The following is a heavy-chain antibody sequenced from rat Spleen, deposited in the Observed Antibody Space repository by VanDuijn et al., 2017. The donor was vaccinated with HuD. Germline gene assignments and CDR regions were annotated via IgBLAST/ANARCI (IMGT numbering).Heavy chain of an antibody. J-gene: IGHJ1*01. D-gene: IGHD1-2*01. CDR2: IIYDGSST. V-gene: IGHV5-17*01. CDR1: GFTFSDYA. Sequence: EVQLVESGGGLVQPGRSLKLSCAASGFTFSDYAMAWVRQAPKKGLEWVATIIYDGSSTYYRDSVKGRFTISRDNAKSTLYLQMDSLRSEDTATYYCARHLDSSYIYYWYFDFWGPGTMVTVSS. CDR3: ARHLDSSYIYYWYFDF.